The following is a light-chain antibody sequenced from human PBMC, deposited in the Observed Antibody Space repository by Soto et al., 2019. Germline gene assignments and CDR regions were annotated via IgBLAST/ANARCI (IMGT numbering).Light chain of an antibody. CDR1: SSNIGAGYD. V-gene: IGLV1-40*01. CDR3: QSYDSSLSGYVV. J-gene: IGLJ2*01. CDR2: DNS. Sequence: QSVLTQPPSVSGAPGQRVTISCTGSSSNIGAGYDVHWYQQLPGTAPKLLIYDNSNRPSGVPDRFSGSKSGTSASLAITGLQAEYEADYYCQSYDSSLSGYVVFGGGTKLTVL.